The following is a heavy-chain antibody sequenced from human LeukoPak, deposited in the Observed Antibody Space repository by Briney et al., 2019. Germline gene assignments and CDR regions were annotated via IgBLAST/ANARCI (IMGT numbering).Heavy chain of an antibody. CDR3: ARDPKYYYGSGSLDY. V-gene: IGHV3-11*04. CDR2: ISGSGTTT. D-gene: IGHD3-10*01. J-gene: IGHJ4*02. Sequence: PGGALRLSCAASGFTFSDYYMSWIRQDPGKGLEWVSFISGSGTTTYYVDSVKGRFTLSRDNAKNSLYLQMNSLRAEDTAGYYCARDPKYYYGSGSLDYWGQGTLVTVSS. CDR1: GFTFSDYY.